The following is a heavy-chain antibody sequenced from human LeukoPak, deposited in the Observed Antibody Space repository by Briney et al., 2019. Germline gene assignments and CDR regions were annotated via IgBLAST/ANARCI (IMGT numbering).Heavy chain of an antibody. V-gene: IGHV4-4*02. Sequence: SGTLSLTCAVSGGSISTSNWWSLVRQPPGKGLEWIGEIYHNGGTNYNPSLKSRVTISVDKSKNQFSLKLSSVTAADTAVYYCARGAVTGYSSSWFDYWGQGTLVTVSS. CDR2: IYHNGGT. J-gene: IGHJ4*02. CDR3: ARGAVTGYSSSWFDY. D-gene: IGHD6-13*01. CDR1: GGSISTSNW.